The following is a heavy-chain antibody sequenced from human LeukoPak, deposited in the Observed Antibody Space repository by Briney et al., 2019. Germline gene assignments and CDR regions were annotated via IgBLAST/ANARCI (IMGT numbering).Heavy chain of an antibody. V-gene: IGHV4-39*02. D-gene: IGHD2-21*02. CDR3: AREGLYCGGDCYVFDY. Sequence: SETLSLTCTVSGGSISSSSYYWGWIRQPPGKGLEWIGSIYYSGSTYYNPSLKSRVTISVDTSKNQFSLKLSSVTAADTAVYYCAREGLYCGGDCYVFDYWGQGTLVTVSS. CDR1: GGSISSSSYY. J-gene: IGHJ4*02. CDR2: IYYSGST.